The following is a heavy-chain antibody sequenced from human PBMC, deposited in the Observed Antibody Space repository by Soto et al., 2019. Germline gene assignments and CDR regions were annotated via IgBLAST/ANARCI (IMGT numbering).Heavy chain of an antibody. CDR1: GFTFSSHG. V-gene: IGHV3-33*01. CDR2: IWYDGSEK. Sequence: QVQLVQSGGGVVQPGTSLRLSCAASGFTFSSHGMHWVRQAPGKGLEWVAVIWYDGSEKYYGDSVKGRFTISRDNSKNTLYLQMNSLRAEDTAVYYCARWGNWKVADYWGQGTLVTVSS. D-gene: IGHD1-1*01. J-gene: IGHJ4*02. CDR3: ARWGNWKVADY.